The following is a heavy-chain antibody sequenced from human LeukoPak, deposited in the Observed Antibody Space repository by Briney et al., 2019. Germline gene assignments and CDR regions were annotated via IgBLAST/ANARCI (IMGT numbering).Heavy chain of an antibody. CDR2: INDNGDGT. Sequence: GGSLRLSCAASGFTFSSYAMSWVRQAPGKGLKWVSTINDNGDGTYYADSVKGRFTISRDNSYNTVSLQMNSLRAEDTAVYYCARAGSTYYFGGIDYWGQGTLVTVSS. J-gene: IGHJ4*02. CDR3: ARAGSTYYFGGIDY. CDR1: GFTFSSYA. V-gene: IGHV3-23*01. D-gene: IGHD3-10*01.